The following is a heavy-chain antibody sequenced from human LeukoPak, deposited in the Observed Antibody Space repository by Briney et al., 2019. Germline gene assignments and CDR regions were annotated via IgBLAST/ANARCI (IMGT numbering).Heavy chain of an antibody. J-gene: IGHJ3*02. CDR3: ARGPSIAARYDAFDI. V-gene: IGHV3-48*03. CDR1: EFTFTSYE. CDR2: ISSSGNTI. D-gene: IGHD6-6*01. Sequence: GESLRLSCAASEFTFTSYELNWVRQAPGKGLEWVSYISSSGNTISYADSVKGRFTISRDNAKNSLYLQVISLRAEDTAVYYCARGPSIAARYDAFDIWGQGTMVTVSA.